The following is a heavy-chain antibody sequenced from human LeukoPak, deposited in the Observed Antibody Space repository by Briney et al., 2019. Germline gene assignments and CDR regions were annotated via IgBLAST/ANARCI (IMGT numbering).Heavy chain of an antibody. J-gene: IGHJ1*01. D-gene: IGHD6-19*01. Sequence: GGSLRLSCAASGFTFSTYWMSWVRQAPGKGLEWVANIKQDGTETYYVDSVWGRFTISRDNAKNSLYLQMNSLRVEDTALYYCARDSTTGSSGWYGYFHHWGQGTLVTVSS. CDR2: IKQDGTET. CDR3: ARDSTTGSSGWYGYFHH. V-gene: IGHV3-7*01. CDR1: GFTFSTYW.